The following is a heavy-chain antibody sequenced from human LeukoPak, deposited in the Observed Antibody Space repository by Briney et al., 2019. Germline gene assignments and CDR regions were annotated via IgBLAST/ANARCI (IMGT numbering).Heavy chain of an antibody. V-gene: IGHV3-53*01. CDR1: GFTVSSNY. Sequence: GGSLRLSCAASGFTVSSNYMSWVRQAPGKGLEWVSVIYSGGSTYYADSVKGRFTISRDNAKNSLYLQMNSLRAEDTAVYYCARALGSIFGVVIGFDYWGQGTLVTVSS. J-gene: IGHJ4*02. CDR2: IYSGGST. CDR3: ARALGSIFGVVIGFDY. D-gene: IGHD3-3*01.